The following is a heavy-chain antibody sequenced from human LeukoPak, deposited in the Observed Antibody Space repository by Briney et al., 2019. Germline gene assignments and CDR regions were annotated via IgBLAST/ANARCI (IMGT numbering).Heavy chain of an antibody. J-gene: IGHJ5*02. V-gene: IGHV3-21*04. CDR2: ITSSSTYI. CDR3: ARVLSRFGTIIANVPRYHWFDP. CDR1: GFTFDSYS. D-gene: IGHD3-3*01. Sequence: GGSLRLSCAASGFTFDSYSMNWVRQAPGKGLEWVSSITSSSTYIYYADSVKGRFTISRDNAKKSVYLQMNSLRAEDTAVYYCARVLSRFGTIIANVPRYHWFDPWGQGTLVIVSS.